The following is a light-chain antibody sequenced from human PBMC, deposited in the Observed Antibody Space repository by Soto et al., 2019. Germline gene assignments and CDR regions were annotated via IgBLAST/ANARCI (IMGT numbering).Light chain of an antibody. V-gene: IGLV2-14*01. CDR3: ISYTSSTTHVI. J-gene: IGLJ2*01. CDR1: SSDIGGYNS. CDR2: EVT. Sequence: QSVLTQPASVSGSPGQSLTISCTGTSSDIGGYNSVSRYQQHPGKAPKLMIYEVTNRPPGVPSRFSGSKSGNTASLTISGLQAEDEAHYYCISYTSSTTHVIFGAGTKLTVL.